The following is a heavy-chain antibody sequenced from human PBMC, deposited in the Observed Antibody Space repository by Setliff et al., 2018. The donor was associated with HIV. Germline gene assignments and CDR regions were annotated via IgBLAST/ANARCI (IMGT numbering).Heavy chain of an antibody. CDR3: ARGLGGWAVTFDY. CDR1: GDSIIGIHR. CDR2: IYHSGST. D-gene: IGHD6-19*01. V-gene: IGHV4-4*02. Sequence: SETLSLTCGVSGDSIIGIHRWDWVRQPPGKGLEWIGEIYHSGSTNYNPSLKSRVTISVDKSQNQFSLKLNSVTAADTAVYYCARGLGGWAVTFDYWSRGTLVTVSS. J-gene: IGHJ4*02.